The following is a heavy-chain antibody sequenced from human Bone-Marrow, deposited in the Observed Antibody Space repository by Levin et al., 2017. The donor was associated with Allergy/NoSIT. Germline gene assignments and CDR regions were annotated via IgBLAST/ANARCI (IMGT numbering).Heavy chain of an antibody. CDR1: GGSMRNYF. CDR2: VHSSGAT. V-gene: IGHV4-59*01. D-gene: IGHD3-10*01. J-gene: IGHJ6*03. Sequence: GSLRLSCSVSGGSMRNYFWTWIRQAPGRGLEWVGYVHSSGATNYNPSLESRLTISLDISRDHFSLTLTSVSAAATALHYCARMVTVVRGILVPSYYFMDVWGKGTMVAVSS. CDR3: ARMVTVVRGILVPSYYFMDV.